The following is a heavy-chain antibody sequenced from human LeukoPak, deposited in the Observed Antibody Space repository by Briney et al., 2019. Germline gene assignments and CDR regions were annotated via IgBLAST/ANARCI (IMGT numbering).Heavy chain of an antibody. V-gene: IGHV1-18*01. CDR3: ARAPYSSRASSYYMDV. D-gene: IGHD6-13*01. CDR2: ISAYNGNT. Sequence: GASVKVSCKASGYTFTDYYMHWVRQAPGQGLEWMGWISAYNGNTNYAQKLQGRVTMTTDTSTSTAYMELRSLRSDDTAVYYCARAPYSSRASSYYMDVWGKGTTVTVSS. J-gene: IGHJ6*03. CDR1: GYTFTDYY.